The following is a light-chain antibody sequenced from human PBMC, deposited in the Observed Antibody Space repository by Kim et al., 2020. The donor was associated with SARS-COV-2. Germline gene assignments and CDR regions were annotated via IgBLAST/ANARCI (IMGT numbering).Light chain of an antibody. CDR1: QDISRY. Sequence: ASVGDRVSITCRASQDISRYVNWYQQKPRKAPKLQINPTFRLQRGDPSRFTGSVSETDFTLTSSSLQHEDFATYHGQQTYSASRTFGQGTKVDIK. J-gene: IGKJ1*01. CDR2: PTF. CDR3: QQTYSASRT. V-gene: IGKV1-39*01.